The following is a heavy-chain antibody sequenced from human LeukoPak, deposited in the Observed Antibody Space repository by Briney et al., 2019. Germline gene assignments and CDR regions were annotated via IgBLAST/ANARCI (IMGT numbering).Heavy chain of an antibody. CDR1: GFTFSRAW. CDR2: IENDGATT. J-gene: IGHJ4*02. CDR3: TTVKTAISGGFDY. V-gene: IGHV3-15*04. Sequence: PGGSLRLSCTGSGFTFSRAWMSWVRQAPGKGLEWVGRIENDGATTDYNTPVKGRFTITRDDSRNTLHLQMNSLEIEDTAVYYCTTVKTAISGGFDYWGPGTLVTVSS. D-gene: IGHD5-18*01.